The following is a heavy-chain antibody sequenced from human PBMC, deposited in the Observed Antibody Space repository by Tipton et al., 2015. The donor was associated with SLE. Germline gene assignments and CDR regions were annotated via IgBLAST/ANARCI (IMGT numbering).Heavy chain of an antibody. D-gene: IGHD5-18*01. CDR2: IYTSGST. CDR3: ARGASYGTDY. Sequence: TLSLTCTVSGGSLSSYYWSWIRQPPGKGLAWIGYIYTSGSTNYNPSLKSRVTISVDTSKNQFSLKLSSVTAADTAVYYCARGASYGTDYWGQGTLVTVSS. V-gene: IGHV4-4*08. CDR1: GGSLSSYY. J-gene: IGHJ4*02.